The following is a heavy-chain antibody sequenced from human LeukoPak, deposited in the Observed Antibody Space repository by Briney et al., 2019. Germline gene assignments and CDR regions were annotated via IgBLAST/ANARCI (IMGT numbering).Heavy chain of an antibody. Sequence: GASVTVSCKASGYTFTSYDINWVRQATGQGLEWMGWMNPNSGNTGYAQKFQGRVTITRNTSISTAYMELSSLRSEDTAVYYCARGLPRRGRKMYAFDIWGQGTMVTVSS. CDR2: MNPNSGNT. D-gene: IGHD1-14*01. CDR1: GYTFTSYD. V-gene: IGHV1-8*03. CDR3: ARGLPRRGRKMYAFDI. J-gene: IGHJ3*02.